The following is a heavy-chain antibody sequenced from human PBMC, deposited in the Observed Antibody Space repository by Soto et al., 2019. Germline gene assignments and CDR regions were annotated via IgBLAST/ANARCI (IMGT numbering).Heavy chain of an antibody. CDR3: ARDFGTYYDFWSGYPYSMDV. J-gene: IGHJ6*03. CDR1: GGSIRSYY. V-gene: IGHV4-59*01. CDR2: IYYSGST. Sequence: SETLSLTCTFSGGSIRSYYWSWIRQPPGKGLEWIGYIYYSGSTNYNPSLKSRVTISVDTSKNQFSLKLSSVTAADTAVYYCARDFGTYYDFWSGYPYSMDVWGKGTTVTVSS. D-gene: IGHD3-3*01.